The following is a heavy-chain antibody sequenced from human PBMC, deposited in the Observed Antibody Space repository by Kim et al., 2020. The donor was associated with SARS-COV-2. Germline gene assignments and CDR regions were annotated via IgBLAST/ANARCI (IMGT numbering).Heavy chain of an antibody. J-gene: IGHJ4*02. CDR1: GFTFSNSW. Sequence: GGSLRLSCEASGFTFSNSWINWVRQAPGKGLEGVASLNEDGSKKYYLDSVKGRFTISRDNAKNSVFLQMNSLRVEDTAVYYCAKILDFWGQGTLVTVSS. CDR2: LNEDGSKK. V-gene: IGHV3-7*01. CDR3: AKILDF. D-gene: IGHD2-8*02.